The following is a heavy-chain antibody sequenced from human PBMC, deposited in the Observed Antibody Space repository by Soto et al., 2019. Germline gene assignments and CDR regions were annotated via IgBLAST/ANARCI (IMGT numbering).Heavy chain of an antibody. J-gene: IGHJ6*02. V-gene: IGHV3-30-3*01. CDR1: GFTFRSYS. CDR2: ISYDGSTE. CDR3: ARWATLEPDYSYYGLDV. Sequence: GGSLRLSCAASGFTFRSYSLHWVRQAPGKGLEWVAVISYDGSTEYYRDSVRGRFTISRDNSRNTLYLQMNSLRPEDTAVYYCARWATLEPDYSYYGLDVWGQGTTVTVSS.